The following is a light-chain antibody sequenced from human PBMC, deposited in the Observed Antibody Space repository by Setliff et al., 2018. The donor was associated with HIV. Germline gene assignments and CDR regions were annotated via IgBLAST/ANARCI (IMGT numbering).Light chain of an antibody. CDR3: QAWDSSTPGV. J-gene: IGLJ3*02. CDR1: EMGNKY. CDR2: QDS. Sequence: SYELTQPPSVSVSPGQTASITCSGDEMGNKYACWYQQKPGQSPVLVIYQDSKRPSGIPERVSGSNSGNIATLTISGTQPVDEADYYCQAWDSSTPGVFGGGTKVTVL. V-gene: IGLV3-1*01.